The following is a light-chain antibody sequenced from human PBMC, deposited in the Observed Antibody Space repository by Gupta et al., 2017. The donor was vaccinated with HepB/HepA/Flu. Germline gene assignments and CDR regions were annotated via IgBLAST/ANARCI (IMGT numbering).Light chain of an antibody. V-gene: IGKV3-20*01. J-gene: IGKJ5*01. Sequence: EIVLTQSPGTLSLSPGERATLSCRASQTINSNFLAWYQQKPGQAPRLLMYGASRRATGIPDRFSGRGSGPDFTLTISRLEPEDFAVYYCQQYGNSPPLTFGQGTRLEIK. CDR1: QTINSNF. CDR3: QQYGNSPPLT. CDR2: GAS.